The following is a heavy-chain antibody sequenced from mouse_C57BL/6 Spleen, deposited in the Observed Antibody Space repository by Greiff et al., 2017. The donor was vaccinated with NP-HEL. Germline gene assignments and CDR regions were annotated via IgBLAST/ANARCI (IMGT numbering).Heavy chain of an antibody. D-gene: IGHD1-1*01. CDR3: ARTNGSSYDYFDY. Sequence: EVKLVESGGGLVKPGGSLKLSCAASGFTFSDYGMHWVRQAPEKGLEWVAYISSGSSTIYYADTVKGRFTISRDNAKNTLFLQMTRLRSEDTAMYYFARTNGSSYDYFDYWGQGTTLTVSS. J-gene: IGHJ2*01. CDR2: ISSGSSTI. CDR1: GFTFSDYG. V-gene: IGHV5-17*01.